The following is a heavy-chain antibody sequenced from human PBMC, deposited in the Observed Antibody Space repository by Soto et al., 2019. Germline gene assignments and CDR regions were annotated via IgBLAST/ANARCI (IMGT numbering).Heavy chain of an antibody. CDR3: ARSREFDY. J-gene: IGHJ4*02. Sequence: QVQLRESGSGLVKPLETLSLTCGVSGGSLSGATYSWNWIRQPPGKGLEWIGYIFPSGTTYYNPSLKSRVTISMDVSKNQFSLSLRSFTAADTAVYYCARSREFDYWSQGTLVSVSS. V-gene: IGHV4-30-2*01. CDR2: IFPSGTT. CDR1: GGSLSGATYS.